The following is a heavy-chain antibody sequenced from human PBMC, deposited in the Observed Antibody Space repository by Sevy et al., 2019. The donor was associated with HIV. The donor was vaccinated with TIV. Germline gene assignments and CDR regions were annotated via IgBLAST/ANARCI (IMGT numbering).Heavy chain of an antibody. CDR2: ISSSGYYI. J-gene: IGHJ3*02. CDR3: ARDYTSSWYGGAFDI. D-gene: IGHD6-13*01. CDR1: GFTFSRYS. Sequence: GGSLRLSCAASGFTFSRYSMNWVRQAPGKGLEWVSSISSSGYYIYYADSVEGRFTMSGDNAKNSLSLQMNSLRAEDTAVYYRARDYTSSWYGGAFDIWGQGTMVTVSS. V-gene: IGHV3-21*01.